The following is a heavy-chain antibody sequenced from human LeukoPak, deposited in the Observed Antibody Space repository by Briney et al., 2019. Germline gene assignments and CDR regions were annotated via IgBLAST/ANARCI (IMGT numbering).Heavy chain of an antibody. CDR3: ARDSGYDYVWGSYRYYFDY. D-gene: IGHD3-16*02. V-gene: IGHV3-7*01. Sequence: GGSLRLSCAASGFTFSSYWMSWVRQAPGKGLEWVANIKQDGSEKYYVDSVKGRFTISRDNAKNSLYLQMNSLRAEDTAVYYCARDSGYDYVWGSYRYYFDYWAREPWSPSPQ. J-gene: IGHJ4*02. CDR1: GFTFSSYW. CDR2: IKQDGSEK.